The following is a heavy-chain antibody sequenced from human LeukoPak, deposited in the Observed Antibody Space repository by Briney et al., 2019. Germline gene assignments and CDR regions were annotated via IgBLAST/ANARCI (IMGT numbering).Heavy chain of an antibody. CDR2: INPNSGGT. J-gene: IGHJ4*02. CDR3: ARPRGIAVAGTFDY. D-gene: IGHD6-19*01. V-gene: IGHV1-2*02. CDR1: GYTFTGYY. Sequence: ASVKVSCKASGYTFTGYYMHWVRQAPGQGLEWMGWINPNSGGTNYAQKFQGRVTMTRDTSISTAYMELGRLRSDDTAVYYCARPRGIAVAGTFDYWGQGTLVTVSS.